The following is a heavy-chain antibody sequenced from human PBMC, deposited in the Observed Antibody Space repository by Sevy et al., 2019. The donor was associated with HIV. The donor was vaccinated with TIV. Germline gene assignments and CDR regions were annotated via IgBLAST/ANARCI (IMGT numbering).Heavy chain of an antibody. D-gene: IGHD3-10*01. J-gene: IGHJ3*02. V-gene: IGHV5-51*01. CDR3: VRTFRELLGLVAFDI. Sequence: GESLKISCKGSGYSFTDYWIGWVRQMPGKGLEWMGIIYPGDSDTRYSPSFQGQVTISVDKSISTAYLQWSSLKASDSAMYYCVRTFRELLGLVAFDIWGQGTMVTVSS. CDR1: GYSFTDYW. CDR2: IYPGDSDT.